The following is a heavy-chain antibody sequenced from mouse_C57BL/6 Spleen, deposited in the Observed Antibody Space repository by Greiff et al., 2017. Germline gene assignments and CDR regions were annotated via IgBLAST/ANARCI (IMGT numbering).Heavy chain of an antibody. CDR2: IYPGDGDT. D-gene: IGHD3-2*02. V-gene: IGHV1-82*01. J-gene: IGHJ4*01. CDR1: GYAFSSSW. CDR3: ARASQATDAMDY. Sequence: VKLQQSGPELVKPGASVKISCKASGYAFSSSWMNWVKQRPGKGLEWIGRIYPGDGDTNYNGKVKGKATLTADKSSSPAYMQLSSLTSEDSAVYFCARASQATDAMDYWGQGTSVTVSS.